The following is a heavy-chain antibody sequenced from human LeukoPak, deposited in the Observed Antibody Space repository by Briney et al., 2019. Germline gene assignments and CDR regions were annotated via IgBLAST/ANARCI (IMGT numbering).Heavy chain of an antibody. D-gene: IGHD1-26*01. J-gene: IGHJ5*02. CDR3: ARYSGSYRWFDP. CDR2: IYYSGTT. CDR1: GGSITGDDYY. V-gene: IGHV4-30-4*01. Sequence: SQTLSLTCSVSGGSITGDDYYWSWIRQPPGKGLEWIGYIYYSGTTYYNPSLESRVSISVDTSKDQFSLTLSSVTAADTAVYYCARYSGSYRWFDPWGQGTLVTVSS.